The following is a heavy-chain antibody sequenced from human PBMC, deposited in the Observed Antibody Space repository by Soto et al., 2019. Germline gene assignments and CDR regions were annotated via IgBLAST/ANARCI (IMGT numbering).Heavy chain of an antibody. Sequence: SETLSLTCAVYGGSFSGYYWSWIRQPPGKGLEWIGEINHSGSTNYNPSLKSRVTISVDTSKNQFSLKLSSVTAADTAVYYCARGSCTNGLCYTRYYYYYGMDVWGQGTTVTVSS. D-gene: IGHD2-8*01. V-gene: IGHV4-34*01. CDR3: ARGSCTNGLCYTRYYYYYGMDV. CDR2: INHSGST. J-gene: IGHJ6*02. CDR1: GGSFSGYY.